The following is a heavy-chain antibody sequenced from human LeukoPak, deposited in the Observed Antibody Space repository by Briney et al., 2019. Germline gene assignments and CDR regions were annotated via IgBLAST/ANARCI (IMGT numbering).Heavy chain of an antibody. CDR3: ARFDFWSGYFPYGMDV. CDR2: INHSGST. D-gene: IGHD3-3*01. V-gene: IGHV4-34*01. Sequence: SETLSLTCAVYGGSFSGYYWSWIRQPPGKGLEWIGEINHSGSTNYNPSLKSRVTISVDTSKNQFSLKLSSVTAADTAVYYCARFDFWSGYFPYGMDVWGQGTTVTVSS. J-gene: IGHJ6*02. CDR1: GGSFSGYY.